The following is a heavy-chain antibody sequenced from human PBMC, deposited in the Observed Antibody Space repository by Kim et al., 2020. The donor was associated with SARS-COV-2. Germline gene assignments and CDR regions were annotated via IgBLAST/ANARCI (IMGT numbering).Heavy chain of an antibody. V-gene: IGHV3-23*01. J-gene: IGHJ2*01. CDR3: AKDYGDYLTRYFDL. D-gene: IGHD4-17*01. Sequence: YEDSVKGRFSISRDNSKHTVHLQLNSLRPEDTALYYCAKDYGDYLTRYFDLWGRGTLVTVSS.